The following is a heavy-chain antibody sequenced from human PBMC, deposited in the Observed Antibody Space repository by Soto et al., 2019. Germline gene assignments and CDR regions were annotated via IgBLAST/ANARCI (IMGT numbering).Heavy chain of an antibody. CDR1: GFTFSSYS. V-gene: IGHV3-21*01. CDR2: ISSSSSYI. Sequence: EVQLVESGGGLVKPGGSERLSCAASGFTFSSYSMNWVRQAPGKGLEWVSSISSSSSYIYYADSVKGRFTISRDNAKNSLYLQMNSLRAEDTAVYYCARERRSSGWVDFQHWGQGPLVTVSS. J-gene: IGHJ1*01. CDR3: ARERRSSGWVDFQH. D-gene: IGHD6-19*01.